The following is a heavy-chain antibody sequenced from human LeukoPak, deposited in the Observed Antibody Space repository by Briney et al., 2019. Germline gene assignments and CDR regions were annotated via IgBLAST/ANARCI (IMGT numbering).Heavy chain of an antibody. Sequence: GGSLRLSCAASGFTFSNSAISCGPDAPGKGLEWGSALSDSGAGTYYTDSVKGRFTISRDNSKNTVYVQVDSLRAEDTAVYYCTKTGDSGWFNDYWGQGTPVTVSS. CDR3: TKTGDSGWFNDY. D-gene: IGHD6-19*01. CDR2: LSDSGAGT. V-gene: IGHV3-23*01. J-gene: IGHJ4*02. CDR1: GFTFSNSA.